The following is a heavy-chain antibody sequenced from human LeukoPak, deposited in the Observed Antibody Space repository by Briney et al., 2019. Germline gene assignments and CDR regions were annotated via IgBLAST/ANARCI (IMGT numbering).Heavy chain of an antibody. J-gene: IGHJ4*02. D-gene: IGHD4-17*01. Sequence: SEPLSLTCAVYGGSFSGYYWSWIRRPPGKGLEWIGEINHSGSTNYNPSLKSRVTISVDTSKNQFSLKLSSVTAADTAVYYCARGPDYGDYYVHFDYWGQGTLVTVSS. CDR1: GGSFSGYY. CDR3: ARGPDYGDYYVHFDY. CDR2: INHSGST. V-gene: IGHV4-34*01.